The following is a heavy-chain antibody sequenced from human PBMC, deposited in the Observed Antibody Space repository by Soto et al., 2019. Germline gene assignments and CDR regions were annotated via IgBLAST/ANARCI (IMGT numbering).Heavy chain of an antibody. Sequence: QVQLVESGGGVVQPGRSLRLSCAASGFAFSSYAMHWVRRAPGKGLEWAAVISYDASNKYYADSVKGRFTISRDNSKKTMYLQMSSLRAEDTAVYYCARPFSSGWYGDFDFWGQGTLVAVSS. CDR1: GFAFSSYA. J-gene: IGHJ4*02. D-gene: IGHD6-19*01. CDR3: ARPFSSGWYGDFDF. V-gene: IGHV3-30-3*01. CDR2: ISYDASNK.